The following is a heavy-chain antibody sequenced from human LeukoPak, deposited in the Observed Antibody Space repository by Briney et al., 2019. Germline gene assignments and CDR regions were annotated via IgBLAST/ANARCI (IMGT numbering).Heavy chain of an antibody. CDR1: GGTLISYA. V-gene: IGHV1-69*05. CDR3: ARDFYGFGAFDI. CDR2: IIPIFGTA. J-gene: IGHJ3*02. Sequence: SVKVSCKASGGTLISYAISWVRQAPGQGREWMGRIIPIFGTAYYARKLRARVTINTDESTRKPYVELSSRSPEDTAVYYCARDFYGFGAFDIWGQGTMVTVSS. D-gene: IGHD3-10*01.